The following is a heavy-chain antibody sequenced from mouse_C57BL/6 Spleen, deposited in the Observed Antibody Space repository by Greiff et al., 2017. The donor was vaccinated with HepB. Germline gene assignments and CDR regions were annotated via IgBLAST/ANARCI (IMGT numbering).Heavy chain of an antibody. V-gene: IGHV1-82*01. J-gene: IGHJ2*01. D-gene: IGHD2-10*02. CDR2: IYPGDGDT. CDR3: ARPSGYGSFDY. CDR1: GYAFSSSW. Sequence: VKLVESGPELVKPGASVKISCKASGYAFSSSWMNWVKQRPGKGLEWIGRIYPGDGDTNYNGKFKGKATLTADRSSSTAYMQLSSLTSEDSAVYFCARPSGYGSFDYWGQGTTLTVSS.